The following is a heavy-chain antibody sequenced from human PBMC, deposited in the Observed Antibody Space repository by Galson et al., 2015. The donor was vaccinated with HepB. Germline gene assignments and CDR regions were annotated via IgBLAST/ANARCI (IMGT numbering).Heavy chain of an antibody. Sequence: SLRLACAASGFTFSSYGMHWVGEAPGEGLEWGGVIWYDGSNKYYAESVKGRFTISRDNSKNTLYLQMNSLRAEDTAVYYCARSGMGSYGGPLRDRSDAFDIWGQGTVVTVSS. D-gene: IGHD1-1*01. J-gene: IGHJ3*02. V-gene: IGHV3-33*01. CDR3: ARSGMGSYGGPLRDRSDAFDI. CDR1: GFTFSSYG. CDR2: IWYDGSNK.